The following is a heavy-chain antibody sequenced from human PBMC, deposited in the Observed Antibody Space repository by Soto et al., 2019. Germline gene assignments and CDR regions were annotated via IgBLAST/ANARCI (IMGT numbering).Heavy chain of an antibody. CDR1: GYTFTGYD. D-gene: IGHD3-10*01. Sequence: ASVKVSCKASGYTFTGYDMHWVRQAPGQGLEWMGWINPSSGSTNYAQKFQGRVTMTRDTSMSTAYMELSRLRSDDTAVYYCARALGSGIFFCECYYYPDGMDVWGQGTTVTVSS. V-gene: IGHV1-2*02. CDR3: ARALGSGIFFCECYYYPDGMDV. CDR2: INPSSGST. J-gene: IGHJ6*02.